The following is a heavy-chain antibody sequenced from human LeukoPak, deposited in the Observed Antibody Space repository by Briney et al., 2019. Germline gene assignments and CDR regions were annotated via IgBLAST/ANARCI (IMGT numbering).Heavy chain of an antibody. D-gene: IGHD2-15*01. V-gene: IGHV3-30*02. J-gene: IGHJ4*02. Sequence: PGGSLRLSCAASGFTFSSYGMHWVRQAPGKGLEWVAFIRYDGSNKYYADSVKGRFTISRDNSKNTLYLQMNSLRAEDTAVYYCAKENVVVVVAAELDYWGQGTLVTVSS. CDR3: AKENVVVVVAAELDY. CDR2: IRYDGSNK. CDR1: GFTFSSYG.